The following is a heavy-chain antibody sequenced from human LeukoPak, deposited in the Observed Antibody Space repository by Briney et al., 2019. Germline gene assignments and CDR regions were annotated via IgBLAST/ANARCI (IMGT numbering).Heavy chain of an antibody. Sequence: GGSLRLSCAASGFIFSSYAITWVRQAPGKGLEWVSVISGSGGSTSYADSVKGRFTISRDNSKNTLYLQMNSLRAEDTAVYYCAKVLRSDSVWGSYRYPDYWGQGTLVTVSS. CDR1: GFIFSSYA. J-gene: IGHJ4*02. D-gene: IGHD3-16*02. V-gene: IGHV3-23*01. CDR2: ISGSGGST. CDR3: AKVLRSDSVWGSYRYPDY.